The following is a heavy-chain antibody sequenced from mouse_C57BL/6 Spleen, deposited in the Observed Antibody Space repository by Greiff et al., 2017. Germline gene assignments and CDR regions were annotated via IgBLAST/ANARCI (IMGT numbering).Heavy chain of an antibody. CDR3: ARDRIYDGYYGYFDV. D-gene: IGHD2-3*01. V-gene: IGHV5-16*01. Sequence: EVQRVESEGGLVQPGSSMKLSCTASGFTFSDYYMAWVRQVPEKGLEWVANINYDGSSTYYLDSLKSRFIISRDNAKNILYLQMSSLKSEDTATYYCARDRIYDGYYGYFDVWGTGTTVTVSS. CDR2: INYDGSST. CDR1: GFTFSDYY. J-gene: IGHJ1*03.